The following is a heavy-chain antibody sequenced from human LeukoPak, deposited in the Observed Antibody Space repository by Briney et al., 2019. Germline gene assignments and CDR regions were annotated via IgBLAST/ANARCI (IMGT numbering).Heavy chain of an antibody. CDR3: ARDDSTGLEGV. CDR2: IHYSGST. Sequence: SETLSLTCTVSGSSISSYYWSWIRQPPGKGLEWIGYIHYSGSTNYNPSLKSRVTISIDTSKRQVSLKLSSVTAADTAVYYCARDDSTGLEGVWGQGTLVTVSS. V-gene: IGHV4-59*01. D-gene: IGHD3-22*01. CDR1: GSSISSYY. J-gene: IGHJ4*02.